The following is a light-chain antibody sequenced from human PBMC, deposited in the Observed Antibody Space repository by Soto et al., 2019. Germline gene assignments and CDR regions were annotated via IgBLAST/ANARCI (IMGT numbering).Light chain of an antibody. CDR2: EVS. J-gene: IGLJ1*01. CDR1: SSDVGYYNY. Sequence: QSVLTQPPSASGAPGQSVTISCPGTSSDVGYYNYVSWYQQYPGKAPKLLIYEVSKRPSGVPDRFSGSKSGNTASLTVSGLQAADEADYYCTSYAGTDVHYVFGTGTKVTVL. V-gene: IGLV2-8*01. CDR3: TSYAGTDVHYV.